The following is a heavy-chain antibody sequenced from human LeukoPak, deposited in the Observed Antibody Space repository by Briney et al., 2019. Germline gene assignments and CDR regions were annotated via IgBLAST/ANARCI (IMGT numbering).Heavy chain of an antibody. CDR2: ISSSSSYI. J-gene: IGHJ4*01. CDR3: ARAETPGVRGLSALNY. V-gene: IGHV3-21*01. CDR1: GFTFSSYS. Sequence: GGSLRLSCAASGFTFSSYSMNWVRQAPGKGLEWVSSISSSSSYIYYADSVKGRFTISRDNSKNTLYLQMGSLRAEDMAVYFCARAETPGVRGLSALNYWGQGTLVTVSS. D-gene: IGHD3-10*01.